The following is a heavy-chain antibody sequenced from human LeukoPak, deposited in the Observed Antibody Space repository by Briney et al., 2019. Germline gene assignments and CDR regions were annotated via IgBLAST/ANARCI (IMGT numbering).Heavy chain of an antibody. J-gene: IGHJ6*02. D-gene: IGHD3-22*01. CDR3: ARISYYYDSSGYGHYYYYGMDV. CDR2: ISAYNGNT. CDR1: GYTFTSYG. V-gene: IGHV1-18*01. Sequence: GASVKVSCKASGYTFTSYGISWVRQAPGQGLEWMGWISAYNGNTNYAQKLQGRVTMTTDTSTSTAYMELRSLRSYDTAVYYCARISYYYDSSGYGHYYYYGMDVWGQGTTVTVSS.